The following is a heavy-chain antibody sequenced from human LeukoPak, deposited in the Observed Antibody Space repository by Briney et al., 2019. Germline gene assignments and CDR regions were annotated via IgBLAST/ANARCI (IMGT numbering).Heavy chain of an antibody. CDR1: GYTFTHNF. CDR2: ISAYNGNT. J-gene: IGHJ2*01. D-gene: IGHD1-14*01. V-gene: IGHV1-18*04. CDR3: ARDHPEPGNWYFDL. Sequence: ASVKVSCKASGYTFTHNFMHWVRQAPGQGLEWMGWISAYNGNTNYAQKLQGRVTMTTDTSTSTAYMELRSLRSDDTAVYYCARDHPEPGNWYFDLWGRGTLVTVSS.